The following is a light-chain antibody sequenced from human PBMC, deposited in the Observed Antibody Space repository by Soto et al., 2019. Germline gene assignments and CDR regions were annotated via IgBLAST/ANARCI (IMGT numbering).Light chain of an antibody. CDR3: CSYAGNYTLL. J-gene: IGLJ2*01. V-gene: IGLV2-11*01. Sequence: QSVLTQPRSVSGSPGQSVTVSCTGTSRDVGIYNYDSWYQQRPGTAPKVMIYDVTKRPSGVPDRFSGSKSANTASLTISGLQADDEADYYCCSYAGNYTLLFGGGTKLTVL. CDR1: SRDVGIYNY. CDR2: DVT.